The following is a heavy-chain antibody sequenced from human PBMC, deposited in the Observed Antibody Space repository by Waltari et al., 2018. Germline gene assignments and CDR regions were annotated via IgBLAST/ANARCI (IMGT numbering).Heavy chain of an antibody. CDR2: IYTSGST. D-gene: IGHD3-16*02. CDR1: GGSISSGSYS. Sequence: QVQLQESGPGLVKPSQTLSLTCTVSGGSISSGSYSWSWIRQPAGKGLEWIGYIYTSGSTNYNPSLKSRVTISVDTAKNQFSLKLSSVTAADTAVYYCARTTHLSGSYRYFDYWGQGTLVTVSS. CDR3: ARTTHLSGSYRYFDY. J-gene: IGHJ4*02. V-gene: IGHV4-61*09.